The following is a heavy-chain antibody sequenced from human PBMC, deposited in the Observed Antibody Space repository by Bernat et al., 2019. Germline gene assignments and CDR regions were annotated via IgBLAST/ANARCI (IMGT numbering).Heavy chain of an antibody. CDR2: IYYSGST. J-gene: IGHJ6*03. CDR3: ARAVHDYGDYEASHYYYYMDV. Sequence: QVQLQESGPGLVKPSETLSLTCTVSGGSISSYYWSWIRQPPGKGLEWIGYIYYSGSTNYNPSLKSRVTISVDTSKNQFSLKLSSVTAADTAVYYCARAVHDYGDYEASHYYYYMDVWGKGTTVTVSS. V-gene: IGHV4-59*01. CDR1: GGSISSYY. D-gene: IGHD4-17*01.